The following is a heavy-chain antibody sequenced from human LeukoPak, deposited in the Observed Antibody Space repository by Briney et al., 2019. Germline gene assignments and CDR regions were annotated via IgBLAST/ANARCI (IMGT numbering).Heavy chain of an antibody. V-gene: IGHV1-18*01. Sequence: GASVKVSCKASGYTFTSYGISWVRQAPGQGLEWMGWISAYNGNTNYAQKLQGRVTMTTDTSTSTAYMELRSLRSDDTAVYYCARGDYDYVWGSYRSDYWGQGTLVTVSS. CDR1: GYTFTSYG. CDR2: ISAYNGNT. D-gene: IGHD3-16*02. J-gene: IGHJ4*02. CDR3: ARGDYDYVWGSYRSDY.